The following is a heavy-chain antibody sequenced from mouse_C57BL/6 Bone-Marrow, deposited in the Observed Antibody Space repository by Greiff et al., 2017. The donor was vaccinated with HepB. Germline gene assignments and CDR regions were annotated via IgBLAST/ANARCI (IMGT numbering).Heavy chain of an antibody. CDR2: INPSSGYT. CDR1: GYTFTSYW. D-gene: IGHD2-4*01. J-gene: IGHJ3*01. V-gene: IGHV1-7*01. Sequence: QVQLKQSGAELAKPGASVKLSCKASGYTFTSYWMHWVKQRPGQGLEWIGYINPSSGYTKYNQKFKDKATLTADKSFSTAYMQLSSLTYEDSAVYYCARGRLRLLAYGGQGTLVTVSA. CDR3: ARGRLRLLAY.